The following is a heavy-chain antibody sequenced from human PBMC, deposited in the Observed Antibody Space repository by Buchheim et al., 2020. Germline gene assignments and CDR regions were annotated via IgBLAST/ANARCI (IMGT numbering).Heavy chain of an antibody. CDR3: ARDHWKVAAGTRPFFDY. CDR1: GFTFSTYV. J-gene: IGHJ4*02. CDR2: IGVSGEYT. D-gene: IGHD6-19*01. Sequence: EVQLVQSGGGLVQPGGSLSLSCAASGFTFSTYVMTWVRQAPGMGLEWVSTIGVSGEYTFYADSVQGRFTASRANFRATLYLQVSSLRAEDTAVYYCARDHWKVAAGTRPFFDYWGQGSL. V-gene: IGHV3-23*04.